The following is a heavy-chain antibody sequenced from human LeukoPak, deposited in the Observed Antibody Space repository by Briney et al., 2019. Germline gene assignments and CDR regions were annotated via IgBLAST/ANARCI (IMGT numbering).Heavy chain of an antibody. V-gene: IGHV3-49*04. D-gene: IGHD3-10*01. CDR1: GFTFGGYS. Sequence: GGSLRLSCSTSGFTFGGYSMSWVRQAPGKGLEWVGFIRGKAYGATTEYAASVKGRFTISRDGSKSIAYLQMNSLKTEDTAVYYCKSSFGQLSFFDYWGQGTLVTVSS. CDR3: KSSFGQLSFFDY. J-gene: IGHJ4*02. CDR2: IRGKAYGATT.